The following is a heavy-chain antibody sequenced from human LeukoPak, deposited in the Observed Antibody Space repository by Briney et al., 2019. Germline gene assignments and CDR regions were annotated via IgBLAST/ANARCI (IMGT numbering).Heavy chain of an antibody. Sequence: GASVKVSCKASGYTFTSYGISWVRQAPGQGLEWMGWISAYNGNTNYAQKLQGRVTMTTDTSTSTAYMELRSLRSDDTAVYYCARDLQPFGGVIVTALYWGQGTLVTVSS. J-gene: IGHJ4*02. D-gene: IGHD3-16*02. V-gene: IGHV1-18*01. CDR3: ARDLQPFGGVIVTALY. CDR2: ISAYNGNT. CDR1: GYTFTSYG.